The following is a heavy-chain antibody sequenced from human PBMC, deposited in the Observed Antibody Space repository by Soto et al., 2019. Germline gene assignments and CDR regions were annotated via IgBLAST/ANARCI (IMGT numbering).Heavy chain of an antibody. J-gene: IGHJ4*02. D-gene: IGHD2-8*01. CDR3: ARESPNVTPSY. Sequence: NPSETLSLTCTVSGGSISSGDYYWSWIRQPPGKGLEWIGYIYYSGSTYYNPSLKSRVTISVDTSKNQFSLKLSSVTAADTAAYYCARESPNVTPSYWGQGTLVTVSS. CDR1: GGSISSGDYY. CDR2: IYYSGST. V-gene: IGHV4-30-4*01.